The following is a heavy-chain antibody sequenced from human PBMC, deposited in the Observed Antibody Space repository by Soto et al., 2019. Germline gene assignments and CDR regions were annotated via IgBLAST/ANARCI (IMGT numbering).Heavy chain of an antibody. J-gene: IGHJ4*02. Sequence: KPSETLSLTCAVYGGSFSGYYWSWIRQPPGKGLEWIGEINHSGSTNYNPSLKSRVTISVDTSKNQFSLKLSSVTAADTAVYYCASTQNYYDSSGYYYYFDYWGQGTMVTVYS. CDR1: GGSFSGYY. CDR3: ASTQNYYDSSGYYYYFDY. D-gene: IGHD3-22*01. V-gene: IGHV4-34*01. CDR2: INHSGST.